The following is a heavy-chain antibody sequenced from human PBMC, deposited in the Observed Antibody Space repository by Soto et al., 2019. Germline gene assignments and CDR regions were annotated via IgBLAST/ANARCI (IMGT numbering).Heavy chain of an antibody. CDR1: GGSISSGGYS. J-gene: IGHJ4*02. CDR3: ERGRIKLWYPFDY. D-gene: IGHD5-18*01. Sequence: SETLSLTCAVSGGSISSGGYSWSWIRQPPGKGLEWIGYIYHSGSTYYNPSLKSRVTISVDTSKNQFSLKLSSVTAADTAVYYWERGRIKLWYPFDYWGQGNLVTVSS. CDR2: IYHSGST. V-gene: IGHV4-30-2*01.